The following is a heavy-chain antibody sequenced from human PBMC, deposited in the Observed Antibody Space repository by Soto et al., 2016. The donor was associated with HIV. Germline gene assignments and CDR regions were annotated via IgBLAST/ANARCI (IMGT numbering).Heavy chain of an antibody. J-gene: IGHJ4*02. V-gene: IGHV1-8*02. CDR2: MNPNSGNT. CDR1: GYTFSNYD. CDR3: ARDHRDYYDTSERGLPYFDF. Sequence: QVQLVQSGAEVKKPGASVKVSCKASGYTFSNYDINWVRQAPGQGLEWMGWMNPNSGNTGYAQRFQGRVTLTRNTSINTAYMEVRSLRSEDTAVYYCARDHRDYYDTSERGLPYFDFWGQGTLVTVSS. D-gene: IGHD3-22*01.